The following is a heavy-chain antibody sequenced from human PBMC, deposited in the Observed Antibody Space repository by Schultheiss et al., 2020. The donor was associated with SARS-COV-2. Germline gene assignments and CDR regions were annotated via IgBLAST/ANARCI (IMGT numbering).Heavy chain of an antibody. CDR3: AKRGPRDSSGNEGFDY. D-gene: IGHD3-22*01. CDR2: ISGSGVST. V-gene: IGHV3-23*01. CDR1: GFTFTNYA. Sequence: GGSLRLSCAASGFTFTNYAMSWVRQAPGKGLEWVSAISGSGVSTYYADSVKGRFTISRDNSKNTLYLQMNSLRAEDTAVYYCAKRGPRDSSGNEGFDYWGQGTLVTVSS. J-gene: IGHJ4*02.